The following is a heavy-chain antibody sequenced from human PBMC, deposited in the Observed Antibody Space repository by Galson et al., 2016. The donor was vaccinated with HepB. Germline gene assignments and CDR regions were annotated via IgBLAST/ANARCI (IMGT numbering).Heavy chain of an antibody. Sequence: SLRLSCAASGFTFSSHWMSWVRQAPGKGLEWVANIKQDGSEKYYVDSVKGRFSISRDNGKDSLYLQMNSLRAEETALYYCARFDYGDYNDAFDIWGQGTMVIVSS. D-gene: IGHD4-17*01. J-gene: IGHJ3*02. V-gene: IGHV3-7*01. CDR2: IKQDGSEK. CDR3: ARFDYGDYNDAFDI. CDR1: GFTFSSHW.